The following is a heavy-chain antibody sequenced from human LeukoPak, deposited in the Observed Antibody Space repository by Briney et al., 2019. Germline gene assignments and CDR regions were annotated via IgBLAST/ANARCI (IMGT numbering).Heavy chain of an antibody. CDR3: AKDRVDSGYEHGDLGVYFDY. CDR1: GFTFSSYG. V-gene: IGHV3-30*18. D-gene: IGHD5-12*01. Sequence: GGSLRLSCAASGFTFSSYGMHWVRQAPGKGLEWVAVISYDGSNKYYADSVKGRFTISRDNSKNTLYLQMNSLRAEDTAVYYCAKDRVDSGYEHGDLGVYFDYWGQGTLVTVSS. CDR2: ISYDGSNK. J-gene: IGHJ4*02.